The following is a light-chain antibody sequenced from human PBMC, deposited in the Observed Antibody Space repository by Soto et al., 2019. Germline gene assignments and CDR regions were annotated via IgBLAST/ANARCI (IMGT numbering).Light chain of an antibody. V-gene: IGLV2-8*01. CDR2: DVS. CDR3: CSYGGSNNLI. Sequence: QSALTQPPSASGSPGQSVTISCTGTSSDVGGYDFVSWYQHHPGKAPKLMIYDVSRRPSGVPDRFSGSKSGNTASLTVSGLQAEDEAFYSCCSYGGSNNLIFGGGTKVTVL. CDR1: SSDVGGYDF. J-gene: IGLJ2*01.